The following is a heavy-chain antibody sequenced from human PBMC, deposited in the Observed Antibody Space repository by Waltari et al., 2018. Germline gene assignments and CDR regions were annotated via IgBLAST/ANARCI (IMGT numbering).Heavy chain of an antibody. J-gene: IGHJ6*03. CDR2: ISSSSSYI. CDR1: GFTFSSYS. V-gene: IGHV3-21*01. Sequence: EVQLVESGGGLVKPGGSLRLSCAASGFTFSSYSMNWVRQAPGKGLVGVSSISSSSSYIYYADSVKGRFTISRDNAKNSLYLQMNSLRAEDTAVYYCAREGFYYYYYMDVWGKGTTVTISS. CDR3: AREGFYYYYYMDV.